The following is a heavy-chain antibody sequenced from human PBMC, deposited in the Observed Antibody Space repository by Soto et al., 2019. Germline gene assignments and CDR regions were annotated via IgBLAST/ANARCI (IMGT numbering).Heavy chain of an antibody. Sequence: QVQLVQSGAEVKKPGSSVKVSCKASGGTFSSYAISWVRQAPGQGLEWMGGIIPIFGTANYAQKFQGRVTITAAESTSTAYMELSSLRSEDTDVNYCATKLRYFDWSAQILDYYYGMDVWGQGTTVTVSS. CDR3: ATKLRYFDWSAQILDYYYGMDV. CDR2: IIPIFGTA. CDR1: GGTFSSYA. V-gene: IGHV1-69*12. J-gene: IGHJ6*02. D-gene: IGHD3-9*01.